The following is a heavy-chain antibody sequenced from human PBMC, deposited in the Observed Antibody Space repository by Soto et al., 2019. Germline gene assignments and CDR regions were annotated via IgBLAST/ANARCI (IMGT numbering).Heavy chain of an antibody. CDR2: ISSSGSTI. D-gene: IGHD1-1*01. CDR3: ARGAAAGTSYYYYGMDV. Sequence: VGSLRLSCAASGFTFSSYEMNWVRQAPGKGLEWVSYISSSGSTIYYADSVKGRFTISRDNAKNSLYLQMNSLRAEDTAVYYCARGAAAGTSYYYYGMDVWGQGTTVTVSS. V-gene: IGHV3-48*03. CDR1: GFTFSSYE. J-gene: IGHJ6*02.